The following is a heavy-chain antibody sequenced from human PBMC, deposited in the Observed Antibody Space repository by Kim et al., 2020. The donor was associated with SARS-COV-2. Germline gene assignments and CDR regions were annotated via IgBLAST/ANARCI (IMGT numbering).Heavy chain of an antibody. J-gene: IGHJ4*02. CDR2: IYYSGST. V-gene: IGHV4-39*01. D-gene: IGHD4-17*01. Sequence: SETLSLTCTVSGGSISSSSYYWGWIRQPPGKGLEWIGSIYYSGSTYYNPSLKSRVTISVDTSKNQFSLKLSSVTAADTAVYYCATPYGGSVLYGDYVGFDYWGQGTLVTVSS. CDR3: ATPYGGSVLYGDYVGFDY. CDR1: GGSISSSSYY.